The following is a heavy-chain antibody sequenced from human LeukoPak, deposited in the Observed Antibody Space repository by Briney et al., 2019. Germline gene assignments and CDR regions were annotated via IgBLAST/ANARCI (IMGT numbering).Heavy chain of an antibody. V-gene: IGHV3-30*03. Sequence: GGSLRLSCAASGFTFSSYGMHWVRQAPGKGLGWVAVISYDGSNKYYADSVKGRFTISRDNSKNTLYLQMNSLRAEDTAVYYCATVGATDDFDYWGQGTLVTVSS. CDR2: ISYDGSNK. CDR1: GFTFSSYG. D-gene: IGHD1-26*01. CDR3: ATVGATDDFDY. J-gene: IGHJ4*02.